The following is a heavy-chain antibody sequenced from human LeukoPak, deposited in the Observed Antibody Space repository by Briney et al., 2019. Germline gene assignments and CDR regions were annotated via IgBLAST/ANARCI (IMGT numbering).Heavy chain of an antibody. CDR3: AKDGTDSSNGY. V-gene: IGHV3-30*18. CDR2: ISYDGSNK. D-gene: IGHD6-19*01. CDR1: GFTFSSYG. J-gene: IGHJ4*02. Sequence: PGRSLRLSCAASGFTFSSYGMHLVRQAPGKGLEWVAVISYDGSNKYYADSVKGRFTISRDNSKNTLYLQMNSLRAEDTAVYYCAKDGTDSSNGYWGQGTLVTVSS.